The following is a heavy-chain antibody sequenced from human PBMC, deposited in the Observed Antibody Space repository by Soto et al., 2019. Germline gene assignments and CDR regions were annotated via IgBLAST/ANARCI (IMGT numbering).Heavy chain of an antibody. CDR2: IIPIFGTA. CDR3: MRDLSGGNSEMNAFDI. CDR1: GGTFSSYA. D-gene: IGHD2-15*01. Sequence: QVQLVQSGAEVKKPGSSVKVSCKASGGTFSSYAISWVRQAPGQGLEWMGGIIPIFGTANYAQKFQGRVTITADESTGTAYMELRSLRSEDTAVYYCMRDLSGGNSEMNAFDIWGQGTMVTVSS. V-gene: IGHV1-69*12. J-gene: IGHJ3*02.